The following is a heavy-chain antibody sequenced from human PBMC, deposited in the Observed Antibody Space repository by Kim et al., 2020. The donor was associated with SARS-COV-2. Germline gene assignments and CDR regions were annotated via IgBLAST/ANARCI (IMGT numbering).Heavy chain of an antibody. V-gene: IGHV7-4-1*02. CDR3: ARAPGIAVRYEDY. Sequence: YAQGLTGRFVFSLDTSVSTAYLQISSLKAEDTAVYYCARAPGIAVRYEDYWGQGTLVTVSS. J-gene: IGHJ4*02. D-gene: IGHD6-19*01.